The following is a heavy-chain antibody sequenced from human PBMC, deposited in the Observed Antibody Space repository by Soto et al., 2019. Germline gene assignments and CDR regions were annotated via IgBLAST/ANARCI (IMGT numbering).Heavy chain of an antibody. CDR2: INAGNGNT. D-gene: IGHD4-17*01. CDR1: GYTFTSYA. J-gene: IGHJ4*02. CDR3: ARSGSYGDYDD. V-gene: IGHV1-3*01. Sequence: ASVKVPCKASGYTFTSYAMHWVRQAPGQRLEWMGWINAGNGNTKYSQKFQGRVTITRDTSASTAYTELSSLRSEDTAVYYCARSGSYGDYDDWGQGTLVTVSS.